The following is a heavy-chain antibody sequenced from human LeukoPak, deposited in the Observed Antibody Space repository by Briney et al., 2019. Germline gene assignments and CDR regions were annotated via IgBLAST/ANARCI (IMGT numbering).Heavy chain of an antibody. CDR1: GDSVSSNSAA. J-gene: IGHJ6*02. CDR2: TYYRSKWYN. V-gene: IGHV6-1*01. Sequence: SQTLSLTCAISGDSVSSNSAAWNWIRQSPSRGLEWLGRTYYRSKWYNDYAVSVKSRITINPDTSKNRFSLQLNSVTPEDTAVYYCARARYSSSSRYYYYGMDVWGQGTTVTVSS. CDR3: ARARYSSSSRYYYYGMDV. D-gene: IGHD6-6*01.